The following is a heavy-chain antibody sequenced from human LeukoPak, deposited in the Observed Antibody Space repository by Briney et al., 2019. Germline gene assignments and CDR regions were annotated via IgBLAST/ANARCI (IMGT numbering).Heavy chain of an antibody. D-gene: IGHD2-2*01. CDR3: ARSRCSSTLPFDY. CDR2: INHSGST. Sequence: SETLSLTCAVYGGSFSGYYWSWIRQPPGKGLEWIGEINHSGSTNYNPSLKSRVTISVDTSKNQFSLKLSSVTAADTAVYYCARSRCSSTLPFDYWGQGTLVTVSS. CDR1: GGSFSGYY. V-gene: IGHV4-34*01. J-gene: IGHJ4*02.